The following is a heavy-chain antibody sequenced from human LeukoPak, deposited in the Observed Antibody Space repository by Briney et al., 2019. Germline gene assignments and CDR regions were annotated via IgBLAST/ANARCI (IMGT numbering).Heavy chain of an antibody. Sequence: GGSLRLSCAACAFTISSYWMEWVRQAPGKGLVWVSRISTDGRTTSYADSVKGRFTISRDNAKNTLYLQMNSLRAEDTAGYHCAREEASSAAIDNLGQGTLVTVSS. CDR1: AFTISSYW. CDR3: AREEASSAAIDN. D-gene: IGHD6-6*01. J-gene: IGHJ4*02. V-gene: IGHV3-74*01. CDR2: ISTDGRTT.